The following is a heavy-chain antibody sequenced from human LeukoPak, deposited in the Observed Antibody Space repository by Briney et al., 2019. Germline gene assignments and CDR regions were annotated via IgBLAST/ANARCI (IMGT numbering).Heavy chain of an antibody. D-gene: IGHD5-18*01. J-gene: IGHJ3*01. CDR2: ISYDGSNK. Sequence: GGSLRLSCAASGXTFSSYGMHWVRQAPGKGLEWVAVISYDGSNKYNADSVKGRFTISRDNSKNTLYLQMNSLRAEDTALYYCAGVDTAMGPGAFDVWGQGTMVTVSS. CDR3: AGVDTAMGPGAFDV. V-gene: IGHV3-33*05. CDR1: GXTFSSYG.